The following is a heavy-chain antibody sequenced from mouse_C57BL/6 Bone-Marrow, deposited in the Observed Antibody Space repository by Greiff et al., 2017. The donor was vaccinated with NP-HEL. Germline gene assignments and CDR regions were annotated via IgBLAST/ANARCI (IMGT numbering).Heavy chain of an antibody. D-gene: IGHD1-1*01. CDR2: FYPGSGSI. CDR1: GYTFTEYT. Sequence: QVQLKESGAELVKPGASVKLSCKASGYTFTEYTIHWVKQRSGQGLEWIGWFYPGSGSIKYNEKFKDKATLTADKSSSTVYMELSRLTSEDSAVYFCARHEDYYGSSYWYFEVWGTGTTVTVSS. V-gene: IGHV1-62-2*01. CDR3: ARHEDYYGSSYWYFEV. J-gene: IGHJ1*03.